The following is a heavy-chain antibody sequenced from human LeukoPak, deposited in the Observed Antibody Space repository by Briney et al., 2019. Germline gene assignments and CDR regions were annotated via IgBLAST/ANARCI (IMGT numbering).Heavy chain of an antibody. CDR3: ARGSGWLVHY. CDR2: IKQDGSEK. V-gene: IGHV3-7*01. Sequence: PGGSLRLSCAVSGFNFSSFWMNWVRQAPGKGLEWVANIKQDGSEKYYVDSVKGRFTISRDNAKKSIYLEMNSLRAEDTAVYYCARGSGWLVHYWGQGTLVTVSS. CDR1: GFNFSSFW. D-gene: IGHD5-24*01. J-gene: IGHJ4*02.